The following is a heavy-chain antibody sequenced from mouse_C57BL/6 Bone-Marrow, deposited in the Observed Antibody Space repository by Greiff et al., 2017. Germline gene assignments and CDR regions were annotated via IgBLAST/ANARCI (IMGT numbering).Heavy chain of an antibody. CDR2: IDPENGDT. CDR3: TTGGSNFSVDY. D-gene: IGHD2-5*01. CDR1: GFNFKDDY. J-gene: IGHJ4*01. Sequence: VHVKQSGAELVRPGASVKLSCTASGFNFKDDYMHWVKQRPEQGLEWIGWIDPENGDTEYASKFQGKATITADTASNTAYLQLSSLTSEDTAVYYCTTGGSNFSVDYWGQGTSVTVSS. V-gene: IGHV14-4*01.